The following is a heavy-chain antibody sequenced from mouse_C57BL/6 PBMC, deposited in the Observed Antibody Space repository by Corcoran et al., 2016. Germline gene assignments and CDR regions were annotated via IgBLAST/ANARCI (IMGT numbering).Heavy chain of an antibody. Sequence: QVQVKQSEPGLVMLKASVKISFKSSCYTFTDYYISWVKQRPGQGLEWVWWSFPGSGSTYYNEKFKGKATLTVDKSSSTGYMLLSSMTSEDSAVYSCAKDYYSNCPAYWGQGTLVTVSS. J-gene: IGHJ3*01. D-gene: IGHD2-5*01. CDR3: AKDYYSNCPAY. CDR2: SFPGSGST. CDR1: CYTFTDYY. V-gene: IGHV1-75*01.